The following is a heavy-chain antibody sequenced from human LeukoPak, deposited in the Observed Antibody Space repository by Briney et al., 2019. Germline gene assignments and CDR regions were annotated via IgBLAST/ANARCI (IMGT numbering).Heavy chain of an antibody. CDR3: ARDPYSGGYGDYYYYYMDV. J-gene: IGHJ6*03. D-gene: IGHD1-26*01. CDR2: ISPDRTYT. Sequence: GGSLRLSCAASGFTFSSYAMSWVRQAPGKGLEWVAVISPDRTYTYYADSVKGRFTISRDNAKNSLYLQINSLRAEDTAVYYCARDPYSGGYGDYYYYYMDVWGKGTTVTISS. CDR1: GFTFSSYA. V-gene: IGHV3-30*04.